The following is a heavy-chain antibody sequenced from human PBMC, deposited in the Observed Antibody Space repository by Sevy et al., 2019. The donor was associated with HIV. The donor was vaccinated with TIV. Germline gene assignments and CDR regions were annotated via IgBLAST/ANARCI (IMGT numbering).Heavy chain of an antibody. CDR2: IYYSGST. V-gene: IGHV4-61*01. CDR1: VGSVSSGSYY. Sequence: SETLSLTCTVSVGSVSSGSYYWSWIRQPPGKGLEWIGYIYYSGSTNYNPSLKSRVTISVDTSKNQFSLKLSSVTAADTAVYYCARVGVGSRSRIDPWGQGTLVTVSS. D-gene: IGHD2-8*01. J-gene: IGHJ5*02. CDR3: ARVGVGSRSRIDP.